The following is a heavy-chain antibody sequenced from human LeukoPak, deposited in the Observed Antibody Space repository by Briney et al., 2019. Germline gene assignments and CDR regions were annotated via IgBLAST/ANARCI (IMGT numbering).Heavy chain of an antibody. CDR2: ISGSGGST. CDR3: ANRYCSGGSCYSAGLYFDY. J-gene: IGHJ4*02. Sequence: PGGSLRLSCAASGFTFSSYAMSWVRQAPGKGLEWVSAISGSGGSTYYAGSVKGRFTISRDNSKNTLYLQMNSLRAEDTAVYYCANRYCSGGSCYSAGLYFDYWGQGTLVTVSS. V-gene: IGHV3-23*01. D-gene: IGHD2-15*01. CDR1: GFTFSSYA.